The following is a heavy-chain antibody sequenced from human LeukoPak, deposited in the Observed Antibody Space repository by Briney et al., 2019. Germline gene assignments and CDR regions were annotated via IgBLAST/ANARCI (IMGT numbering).Heavy chain of an antibody. CDR1: GFTFSSYA. D-gene: IGHD1-14*01. Sequence: GGSLRLSCAASGFTFSSYAMSWVRQARGKGLEWVSAISGSGGSTYYADSVKGRFTISRDNSKNTLYLQMNSLRAEDTAVYYCAKGLTAGDYFDYWGQGTLVTVSS. CDR2: ISGSGGST. CDR3: AKGLTAGDYFDY. V-gene: IGHV3-23*01. J-gene: IGHJ4*02.